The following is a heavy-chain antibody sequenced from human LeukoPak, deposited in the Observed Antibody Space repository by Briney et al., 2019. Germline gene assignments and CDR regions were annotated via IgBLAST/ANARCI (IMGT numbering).Heavy chain of an antibody. J-gene: IGHJ4*02. V-gene: IGHV3-7*01. CDR1: GFTFSSHW. Sequence: GGSLRLSCVASGFTFSSHWMSWVRQAPGKGLEWVANIKQDESEKYYVDSVKGRFTISRDNAKNSVYLQMNSLRGEDTAVYYCVRGGTTSYDYWGQGTLVTVSS. CDR3: VRGGTTSYDY. CDR2: IKQDESEK. D-gene: IGHD1-7*01.